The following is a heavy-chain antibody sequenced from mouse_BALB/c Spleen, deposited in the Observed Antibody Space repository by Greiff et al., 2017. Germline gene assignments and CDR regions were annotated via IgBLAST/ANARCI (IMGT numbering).Heavy chain of an antibody. CDR1: GFTFSSYG. Sequence: EVQLVESGGDLVKPGGSLKLSCAASGFTFSSYGMSWVRQTPDKRLEWVATISSGGSYTYYPDSVKGRFTISRDNAKNTLYLQMSSLKSEDTAMYYCARPLTGEFDYWGQGTTLTVSS. CDR2: ISSGGSYT. CDR3: ARPLTGEFDY. J-gene: IGHJ2*01. V-gene: IGHV5-6*01.